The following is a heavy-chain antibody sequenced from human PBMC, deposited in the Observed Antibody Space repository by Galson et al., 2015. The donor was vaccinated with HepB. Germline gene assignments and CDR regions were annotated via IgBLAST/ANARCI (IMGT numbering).Heavy chain of an antibody. CDR1: GYTFTSYG. CDR3: ARDEFVYCSGGSCPLYDY. J-gene: IGHJ4*02. D-gene: IGHD2-15*01. V-gene: IGHV1-18*01. Sequence: SEKVSCKASGYTFTSYGISWVRQAPGQGLEWMGWISAYNGNTNYAQKLQGRVTMTTDTSTSTAYMELRSLRSDDTAVYYCARDEFVYCSGGSCPLYDYWGQGTLVTVSS. CDR2: ISAYNGNT.